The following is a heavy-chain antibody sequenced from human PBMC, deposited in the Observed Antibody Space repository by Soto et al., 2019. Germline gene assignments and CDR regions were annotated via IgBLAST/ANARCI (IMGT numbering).Heavy chain of an antibody. V-gene: IGHV3-64D*08. CDR1: VITWINYS. CDR3: VEGNQLIRYYFDF. D-gene: IGHD3-16*01. Sequence: WCXRVSCSVAVITWINYSMPLCRHAPGRGIEYVSGITSDGDNTWHEESVKDTFTISRENSDDTLYLQISSLRVEDTAKYYCVEGNQLIRYYFDFSGHRTLVTV. CDR2: ITSDGDNT. J-gene: IGHJ4*01.